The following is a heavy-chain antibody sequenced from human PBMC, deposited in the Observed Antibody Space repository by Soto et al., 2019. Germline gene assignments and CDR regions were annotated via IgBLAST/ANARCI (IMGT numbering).Heavy chain of an antibody. CDR2: INPSGGST. D-gene: IGHD3-10*01. CDR1: GYTFTSYY. CDR3: ARGKGPYGSGSYYKGWFDP. J-gene: IGHJ5*02. V-gene: IGHV1-46*03. Sequence: QVQLVQSGAEVKKPGASVKVSCKASGYTFTSYYMHWVRQAPGQGLEWMGIINPSGGSTSNAQKFLGRGTMTRDTSTSTVYMELSSLRSEYTAVYYCARGKGPYGSGSYYKGWFDPWGQGTLVTVSS.